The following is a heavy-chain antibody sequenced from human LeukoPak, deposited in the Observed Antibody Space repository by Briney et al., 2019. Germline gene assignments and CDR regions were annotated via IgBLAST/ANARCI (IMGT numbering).Heavy chain of an antibody. D-gene: IGHD3-22*01. J-gene: IGHJ4*02. CDR3: ARGRNRKYYYDSSPIDY. CDR1: GGSFSGYY. V-gene: IGHV4-34*01. Sequence: SQTLSLTCAVYGGSFSGYYFSSIRQPPGKGLEWIGEINHSGITNSNPSLKSRVTISVDTSKTQFSLKLSSVTAADTAVYYCARGRNRKYYYDSSPIDYWGQGTLVTVS. CDR2: INHSGIT.